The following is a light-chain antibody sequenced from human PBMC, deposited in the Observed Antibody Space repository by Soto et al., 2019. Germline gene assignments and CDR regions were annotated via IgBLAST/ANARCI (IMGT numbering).Light chain of an antibody. Sequence: ESVLTQSPGTLSLSPGERATLSCRASQSVSSNYLAWYQQKPGQAPRLLIYGASNRPTGVPDRCSGSGSGTEFTLTISGLEPEDFEVYYCQHYDNLPLFTFGQGTRLEI. J-gene: IGKJ2*01. CDR1: QSVSSNY. V-gene: IGKV3-20*01. CDR3: QHYDNLPLFT. CDR2: GAS.